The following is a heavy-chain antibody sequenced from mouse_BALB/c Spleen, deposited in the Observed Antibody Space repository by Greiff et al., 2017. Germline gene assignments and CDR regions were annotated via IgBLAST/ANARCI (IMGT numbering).Heavy chain of an antibody. CDR1: GYTFTSYV. D-gene: IGHD2-3*01. J-gene: IGHJ2*01. Sequence: EVQLVESGPELVKPGASVKMSCKASGYTFTSYVMHWVKQKPGQGLEWIGYINPYNDGTKYNEKFKGKATLTSDKSSSTAYMELSSLTSEDSAVYYCARAGLLDYFDDWGQGTTLTVSS. V-gene: IGHV1-14*01. CDR3: ARAGLLDYFDD. CDR2: INPYNDGT.